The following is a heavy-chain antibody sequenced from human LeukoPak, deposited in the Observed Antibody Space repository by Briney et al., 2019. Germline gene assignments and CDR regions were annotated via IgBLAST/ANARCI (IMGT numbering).Heavy chain of an antibody. V-gene: IGHV3-20*04. CDR1: GFTFDDYG. J-gene: IGHJ4*02. CDR3: ARDSSRLLWFGELLYGTYYFDY. D-gene: IGHD3-10*01. CDR2: INWNGGST. Sequence: GGSLRLSCAASGFTFDDYGMSWVRQAPGKGLEWVSGINWNGGSTGYADYVKGRFTISRDNAKNSLYLQMNSLRAEDTALYYCARDSSRLLWFGELLYGTYYFDYWGQGTLVTVSS.